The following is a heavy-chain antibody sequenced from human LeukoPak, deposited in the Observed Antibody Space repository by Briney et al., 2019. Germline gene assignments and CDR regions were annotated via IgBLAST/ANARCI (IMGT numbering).Heavy chain of an antibody. V-gene: IGHV3-21*01. CDR2: ISSSSSYI. D-gene: IGHD4-17*01. J-gene: IGHJ4*02. CDR1: GFTFSSYS. CDR3: AGRDDYGDYGFDY. Sequence: GGSLRLSCAASGFTFSSYSMNWVRQAPGKGLEWVSSISSSSSYIYYADSVKGRFTISRDNAKNSLYLQMNSLRAEDTAVYYCAGRDDYGDYGFDYWGQGTLVTVSS.